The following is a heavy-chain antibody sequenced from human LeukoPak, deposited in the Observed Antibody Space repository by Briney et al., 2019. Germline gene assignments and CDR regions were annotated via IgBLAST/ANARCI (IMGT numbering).Heavy chain of an antibody. CDR2: ISYDGSNK. CDR3: AKEDPAVTTGFHF. V-gene: IGHV3-30*18. CDR1: GFTFSSYG. D-gene: IGHD4-17*01. J-gene: IGHJ4*02. Sequence: GRSLRLSCAASGFTFSSYGMHWVRQAPGKGLEWVAGISYDGSNKYYADSVKGRFTISRDNSKNTLHLQMNSLRAEDSAVYYCAKEDPAVTTGFHFWGQGTLVTVSS.